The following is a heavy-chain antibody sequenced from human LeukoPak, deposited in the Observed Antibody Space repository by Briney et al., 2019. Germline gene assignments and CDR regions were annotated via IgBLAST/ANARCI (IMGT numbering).Heavy chain of an antibody. V-gene: IGHV3-23*01. CDR3: AKRSDYGGNWNYFDY. Sequence: GGSLRLSCAASGFTFSSYGMSWVRQAPGKGLEWVSATSASGASTYYADSVKGRFTISRDNSKNTLYLHMSSLRAEDMAVYYCAKRSDYGGNWNYFDYWGQGTLVTVSS. CDR1: GFTFSSYG. CDR2: TSASGAST. D-gene: IGHD4-23*01. J-gene: IGHJ4*02.